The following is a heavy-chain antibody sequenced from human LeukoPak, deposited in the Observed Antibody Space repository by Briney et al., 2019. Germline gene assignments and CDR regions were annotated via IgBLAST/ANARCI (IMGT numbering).Heavy chain of an antibody. Sequence: PGRSLRLSRAASGFTFSSYAMHWVRQAPGKGLGWVAVISYDGSNKYYADSVKGRFTISRDNSKNTLYLQMNSLRAEDTAVYYCARDNSSSWYLNWFDPWGQGTLVTVSS. D-gene: IGHD6-13*01. CDR3: ARDNSSSWYLNWFDP. CDR2: ISYDGSNK. CDR1: GFTFSSYA. J-gene: IGHJ5*02. V-gene: IGHV3-30-3*01.